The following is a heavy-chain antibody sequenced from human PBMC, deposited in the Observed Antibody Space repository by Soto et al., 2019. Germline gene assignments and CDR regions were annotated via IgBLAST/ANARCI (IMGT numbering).Heavy chain of an antibody. D-gene: IGHD6-19*01. CDR1: GFTFSSYA. Sequence: EVQLLESGGGLVQPGGSLRLSCEASGFTFSSYAMGWVRQAPGKGLEWVSGISGSGGRTYYADSVKGRFTISRDKSRNTLYLQINNLRAEDTALYFCAKIAEAVAGTVYGYWGQGTLVNVSS. J-gene: IGHJ4*02. V-gene: IGHV3-23*01. CDR2: ISGSGGRT. CDR3: AKIAEAVAGTVYGY.